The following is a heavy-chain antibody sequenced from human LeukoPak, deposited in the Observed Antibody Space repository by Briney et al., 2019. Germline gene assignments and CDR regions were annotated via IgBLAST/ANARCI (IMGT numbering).Heavy chain of an antibody. Sequence: GGSLRLSCTASGFPFIEYSMNWVRQAPGKGLVWVSRFTADGSNTAYADSVKGRFTISSDNAKNTLYLQMNSLRAEDTAVYYCVRDGHATTPFDYWGQGTLVTVSS. CDR1: GFPFIEYS. J-gene: IGHJ4*02. CDR3: VRDGHATTPFDY. CDR2: FTADGSNT. V-gene: IGHV3-74*01. D-gene: IGHD1-7*01.